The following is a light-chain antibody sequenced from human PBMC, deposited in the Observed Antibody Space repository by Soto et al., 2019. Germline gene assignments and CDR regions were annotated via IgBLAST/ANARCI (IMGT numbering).Light chain of an antibody. CDR2: GAS. J-gene: IGKJ5*01. CDR3: QQYNNWPPT. Sequence: EIVLTQSPGTLSLSPGERATLSCRASQSVSSDLAWYHQKPGQAPRLLIYGASTRAIGIPARFSGSGSGTEFTLTISSLQSEDFAVYYCQQYNNWPPTFGQGTRLEI. V-gene: IGKV3-15*01. CDR1: QSVSSD.